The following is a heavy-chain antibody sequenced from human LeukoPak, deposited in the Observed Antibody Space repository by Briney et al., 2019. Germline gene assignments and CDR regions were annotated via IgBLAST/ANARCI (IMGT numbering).Heavy chain of an antibody. CDR1: GGSISTTAHY. Sequence: TLSLTCTVSGGSISTTAHYWGWIRQPPGKGLEWIGYIYDSGSTYYNPSLKSRITISVDTSENRFSLKLGSVTATDTAVYYCARDCSGGSCYGAFDIWGQGTMVTVSS. CDR3: ARDCSGGSCYGAFDI. D-gene: IGHD2-15*01. V-gene: IGHV4-30-4*08. CDR2: IYDSGST. J-gene: IGHJ3*02.